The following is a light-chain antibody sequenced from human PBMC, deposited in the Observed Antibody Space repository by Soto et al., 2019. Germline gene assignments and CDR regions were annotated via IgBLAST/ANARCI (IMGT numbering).Light chain of an antibody. J-gene: IGKJ1*01. Sequence: DIVMTQSPGTLSLSPGERATLSCRASQSVRNNYLAWYQQRPGQAPRLLIYAASSRATGIPDRFSGSGSGTDFTLTISRLEPEDFAVYYCQQYGTSPRTFGQGTKVDNK. CDR2: AAS. V-gene: IGKV3-20*01. CDR1: QSVRNNY. CDR3: QQYGTSPRT.